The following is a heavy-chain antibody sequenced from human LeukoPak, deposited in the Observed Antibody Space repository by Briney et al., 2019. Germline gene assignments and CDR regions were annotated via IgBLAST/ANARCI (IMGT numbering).Heavy chain of an antibody. Sequence: PGGSLRLSCAASGFTFSGYGMPWVRQAPGKGLEWVAFIRYDGSNKYYADSVKGRFTISRDNSKNTLYLQMNSLRAEDTAVYYCAKDPLQYYYDSSGYYYDYWGQGTLVTVSS. J-gene: IGHJ4*02. D-gene: IGHD3-22*01. CDR1: GFTFSGYG. CDR2: IRYDGSNK. CDR3: AKDPLQYYYDSSGYYYDY. V-gene: IGHV3-30*02.